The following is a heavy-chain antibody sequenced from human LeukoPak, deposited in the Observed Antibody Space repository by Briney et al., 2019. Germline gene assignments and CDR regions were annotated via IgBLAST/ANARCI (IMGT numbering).Heavy chain of an antibody. CDR2: IFGSGGST. CDR3: AKTTTGYSSGRFPGWPVDY. Sequence: GGSLRLSCTASGFTFSSYAMSWVRQAPGKGLEWVSGIFGSGGSTHYADSVKGRFTISRDNSKNTVYLQMNSQRAEDTAVYYCAKTTTGYSSGRFPGWPVDYWGQGTLVTVSS. CDR1: GFTFSSYA. V-gene: IGHV3-23*01. D-gene: IGHD6-19*01. J-gene: IGHJ4*02.